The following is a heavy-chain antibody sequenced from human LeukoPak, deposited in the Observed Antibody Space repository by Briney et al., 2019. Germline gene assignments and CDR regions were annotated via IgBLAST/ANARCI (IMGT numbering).Heavy chain of an antibody. CDR1: GGSFSGYY. D-gene: IGHD5-18*01. J-gene: IGHJ4*02. CDR3: ARGTGVAAMVSYSFDY. V-gene: IGHV4-34*01. Sequence: SETLSLTCAVYGGSFSGYYWSWIRQPPGKGLEWIGEINHSGSTNYNPSLKSRVTISVDTSKNQFSLKLSSVTAADTAVYYCARGTGVAAMVSYSFDYWGQGTLVTVSS. CDR2: INHSGST.